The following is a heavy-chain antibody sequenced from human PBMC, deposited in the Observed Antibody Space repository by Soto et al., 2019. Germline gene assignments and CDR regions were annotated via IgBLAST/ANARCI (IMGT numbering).Heavy chain of an antibody. CDR2: IIPIFGTA. V-gene: IGHV1-69*06. D-gene: IGHD2-8*02. CDR3: ARGFTGSAGRFDP. J-gene: IGHJ5*02. CDR1: GGTFSSYG. Sequence: SVKVSSKASGGTFSSYGISWVRQAPGQGLEWMGGIIPIFGTANYAQKFQGRVTITADKSTSTAYMELSSLRASDTAIYYCARGFTGSAGRFDPWGQGTVVTSPQ.